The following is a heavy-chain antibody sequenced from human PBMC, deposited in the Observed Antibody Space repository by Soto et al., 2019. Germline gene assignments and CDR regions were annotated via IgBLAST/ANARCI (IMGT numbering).Heavy chain of an antibody. CDR3: ARDSGIVATIGYYYYGMDV. V-gene: IGHV1-18*04. Sequence: ASVKVSCKASGYTFTSYGISWVRQAPGQGLEWMGWISAYNGNTNYAQKLQGRVTMTTDTSTSTAYMELRSLRSDDTAVYYCARDSGIVATIGYYYYGMDVWGQGTTVTVSS. CDR2: ISAYNGNT. D-gene: IGHD5-12*01. CDR1: GYTFTSYG. J-gene: IGHJ6*02.